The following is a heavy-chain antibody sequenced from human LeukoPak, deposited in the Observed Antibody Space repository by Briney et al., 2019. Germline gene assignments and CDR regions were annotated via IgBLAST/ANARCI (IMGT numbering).Heavy chain of an antibody. D-gene: IGHD6-25*01. J-gene: IGHJ4*02. CDR1: GYSFTSYW. Sequence: GESLKISCKGSGYSFTSYWIAWVRQMPGKGLEWMGMIYPGDTTIKYSPSFQGPVTMSADKSISTAYLQWSSLKASDTAIYYCARRGSRSSGWLFDYWGQGTLVTVSS. CDR2: IYPGDTTI. CDR3: ARRGSRSSGWLFDY. V-gene: IGHV5-51*01.